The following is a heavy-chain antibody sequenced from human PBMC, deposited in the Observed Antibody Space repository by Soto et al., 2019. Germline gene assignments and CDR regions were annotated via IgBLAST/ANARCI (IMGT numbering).Heavy chain of an antibody. CDR2: IIPIFGTA. D-gene: IGHD5-12*01. CDR3: ARRHSGYVWWFDP. Sequence: QVQLVQSGAEVKKPEASVKVSCKASGGTFSSYAISWVRQAPGQGLEWMGGIIPIFGTANYAQKFQGRVTITADGSTSTAYMELSSLRSEDTAVYYCARRHSGYVWWFDPWGQGTLVTVSS. V-gene: IGHV1-69*13. J-gene: IGHJ5*02. CDR1: GGTFSSYA.